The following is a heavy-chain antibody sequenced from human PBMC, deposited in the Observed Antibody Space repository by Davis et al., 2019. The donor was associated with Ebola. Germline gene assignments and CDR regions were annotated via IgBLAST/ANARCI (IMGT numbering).Heavy chain of an antibody. Sequence: GESLKISCAASGFTFSSYAMSWVRQAPGKGLEWVSAISGSGGSTYYADSVKGRFTISRDNSKNTLYLQMNSLRAEDTAVYYCAGQIFGSGWRRRGFDYWGQGTLVTVSS. CDR2: ISGSGGST. V-gene: IGHV3-23*01. D-gene: IGHD6-19*01. CDR1: GFTFSSYA. CDR3: AGQIFGSGWRRRGFDY. J-gene: IGHJ4*02.